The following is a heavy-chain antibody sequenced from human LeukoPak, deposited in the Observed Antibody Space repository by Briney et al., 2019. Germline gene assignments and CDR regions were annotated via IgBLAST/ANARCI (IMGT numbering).Heavy chain of an antibody. CDR1: GFTFDDYA. V-gene: IGHV3-9*01. CDR3: AKANYDFWSGYPDY. CDR2: ISWNSGSI. J-gene: IGHJ4*02. D-gene: IGHD3-3*01. Sequence: GRSLRLSCAASGFTFDDYAMHWVRQAPGKGLEWVSGISWNSGSIGYADSVKGRFTISRDNAKNSLYLQMNSLRAEDTALYYCAKANYDFWSGYPDYWGQGTLVTVSS.